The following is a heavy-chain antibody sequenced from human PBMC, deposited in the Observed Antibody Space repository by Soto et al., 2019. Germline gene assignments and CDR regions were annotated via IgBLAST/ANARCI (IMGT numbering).Heavy chain of an antibody. CDR1: GYTFTSYG. V-gene: IGHV1-18*01. CDR2: ISAYNGNT. J-gene: IGHJ4*02. Sequence: QVQLVQSGAEVKKPGASVKVSCKASGYTFTSYGLNWVRQAPGQGLERMGWISAYNGNTHYAQKLQVRVIMPTDTSTSTAAMELRSLRSDDTAVYYCARVQSGYAFAYWGQGTLVTVSS. D-gene: IGHD5-12*01. CDR3: ARVQSGYAFAY.